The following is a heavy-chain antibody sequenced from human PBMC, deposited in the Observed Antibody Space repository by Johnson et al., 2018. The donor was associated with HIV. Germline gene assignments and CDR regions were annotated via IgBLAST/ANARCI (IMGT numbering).Heavy chain of an antibody. J-gene: IGHJ3*02. CDR3: TRQADI. V-gene: IGHV3-73*01. Sequence: VHLVESGGGLVQTGGSLKLSCVASGFTFSGSAMHWVRQASGKGLEWVGRIRSKANSYATAFAASVKGRFTISRDDSKNTAYLQMNSLKTEDTAVYYCTRQADIWGQGTMVTVSS. CDR1: GFTFSGSA. CDR2: IRSKANSYAT.